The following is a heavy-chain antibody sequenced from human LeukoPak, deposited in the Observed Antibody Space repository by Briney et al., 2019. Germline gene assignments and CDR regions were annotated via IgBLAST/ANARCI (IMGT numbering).Heavy chain of an antibody. V-gene: IGHV4-59*08. CDR3: ARHGPYDILTGYYNWFDP. J-gene: IGHJ5*02. CDR2: IYYSGST. D-gene: IGHD3-9*01. CDR1: GGSISSYY. Sequence: SETLSLTCTVSGGSISSYYWSWIRQPPGKGLEWIGYIYYSGSTNYNPSFKSRVTISVDTSKNQFSLKLSSVTAADTAVYYCARHGPYDILTGYYNWFDPWGQGTLVTVSS.